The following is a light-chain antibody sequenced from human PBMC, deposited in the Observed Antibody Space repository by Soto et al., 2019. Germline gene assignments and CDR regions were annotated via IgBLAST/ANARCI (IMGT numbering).Light chain of an antibody. CDR3: QVWDSDSDHPV. Sequence: SYVLTQPPSVSVAPGQTARITCGGNNIGSKSVHWYQQKPGQAPMLVVYDDSDRPSGIPERFSGSNSGNTATLTIKKVEAGDEADYCCQVWDSDSDHPVFGGGTKVTVL. CDR2: DDS. J-gene: IGLJ2*01. V-gene: IGLV3-21*02. CDR1: NIGSKS.